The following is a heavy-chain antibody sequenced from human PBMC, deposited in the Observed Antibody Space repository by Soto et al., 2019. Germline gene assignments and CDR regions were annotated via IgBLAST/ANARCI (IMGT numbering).Heavy chain of an antibody. CDR3: ARDGGYYYDSSGYLGY. CDR1: GFTFSSYA. Sequence: GGSLRLSCAASGFTFSSYAMSWVRQAPGKGLEWVAAIWCSGGSKCYADSVKGRFTISRDNSKNTLYLQMNSLRAEDTAVYYCARDGGYYYDSSGYLGYWGQGTLVTVSS. J-gene: IGHJ4*02. CDR2: IWCSGGSK. D-gene: IGHD3-22*01. V-gene: IGHV3-23*01.